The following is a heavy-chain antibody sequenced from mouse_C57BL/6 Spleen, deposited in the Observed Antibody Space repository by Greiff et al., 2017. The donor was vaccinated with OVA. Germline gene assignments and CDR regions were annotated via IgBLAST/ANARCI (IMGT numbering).Heavy chain of an antibody. CDR1: GFNIKDYY. V-gene: IGHV14-2*01. D-gene: IGHD2-2*01. J-gene: IGHJ2*01. Sequence: VQLQQSGAELVKPGASVKLSCTASGFNIKDYYMHWVKQRTEQGLEWIGRIDPEDGEPKYAPKFQGKATITADTSSNTAYLQLSSLTSEDTAVYYCAMVTTEYFDYWGQGTTLTVSS. CDR2: IDPEDGEP. CDR3: AMVTTEYFDY.